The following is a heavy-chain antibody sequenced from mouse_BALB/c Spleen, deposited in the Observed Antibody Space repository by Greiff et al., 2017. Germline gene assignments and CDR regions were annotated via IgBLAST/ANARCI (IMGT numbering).Heavy chain of an antibody. D-gene: IGHD2-3*01. Sequence: QVQLQQPGAELVKPGAPVKLSCKASGYTFTSYWMNWVKQRPGQGLEWIGYINPSSGYTNYNQKFKDKATLTADKSSSTAYMQLSSLTSEDSAVYYCARIADGYYDYWGQGTTLTVSS. CDR1: GYTFTSYW. CDR2: INPSSGYT. V-gene: IGHV1S26*01. J-gene: IGHJ2*01. CDR3: ARIADGYYDY.